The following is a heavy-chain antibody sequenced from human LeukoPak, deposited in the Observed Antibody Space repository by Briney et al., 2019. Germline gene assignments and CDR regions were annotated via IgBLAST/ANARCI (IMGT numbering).Heavy chain of an antibody. D-gene: IGHD6-13*01. J-gene: IGHJ4*02. CDR2: ISGSGGST. V-gene: IGHV3-23*01. Sequence: PGGSLRLPCAASGFTFSSYAMSWVRQAPGKGLEWVSAISGSGGSTYYADSVRGRFTISRDNSKNTLYLQMNSLRAEDTAVYYCAKASGIAAAEDYWGQGTLVTVSS. CDR3: AKASGIAAAEDY. CDR1: GFTFSSYA.